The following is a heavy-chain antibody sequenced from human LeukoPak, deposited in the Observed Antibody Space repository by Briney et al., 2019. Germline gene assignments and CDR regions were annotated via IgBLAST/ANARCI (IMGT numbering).Heavy chain of an antibody. Sequence: PSETQSLTCTVSGGSISSGDYYWSWIRQPPGKGLEWIGYIYYSGSTYYNPSLKSRVTISVDTSKNQFSLKLSSVTAADTAVYYCARGSDYGDPIPFDYWGQGTLVTVSS. CDR3: ARGSDYGDPIPFDY. CDR1: GGSISSGDYY. CDR2: IYYSGST. V-gene: IGHV4-30-4*01. J-gene: IGHJ4*02. D-gene: IGHD4-17*01.